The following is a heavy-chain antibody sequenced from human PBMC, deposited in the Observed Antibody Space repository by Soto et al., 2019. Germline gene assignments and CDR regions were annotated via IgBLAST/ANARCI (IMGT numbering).Heavy chain of an antibody. CDR1: GFTFSSYS. CDR3: ASTSNSSSWYGNWFDP. V-gene: IGHV3-21*01. Sequence: EVQLVESGGGLVKPGGSLRLSCAASGFTFSSYSMNWVRQAPGKGLEWVSSISSSSSYIYYADSVKGRFTISRDNAKNSLYLQMNSLSAEDTAVYYCASTSNSSSWYGNWFDPWGQGTLVTVSS. J-gene: IGHJ5*02. D-gene: IGHD6-13*01. CDR2: ISSSSSYI.